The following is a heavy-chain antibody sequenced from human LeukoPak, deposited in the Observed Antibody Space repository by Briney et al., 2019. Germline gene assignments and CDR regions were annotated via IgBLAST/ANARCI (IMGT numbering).Heavy chain of an antibody. CDR2: ISGTT. J-gene: IGHJ2*01. CDR1: GFTFSNYA. D-gene: IGHD2-21*01. V-gene: IGHV3-23*01. CDR3: AKILNSMYFDL. Sequence: GGSLRLSCTASGFTFSNYAMNWVRQAPGKGLEWVSTISGTTYYADSAKGRFTISRDDSKSTLFLQMDNLRAEDTAVYYCAKILNSMYFDLWGRGALVTVSS.